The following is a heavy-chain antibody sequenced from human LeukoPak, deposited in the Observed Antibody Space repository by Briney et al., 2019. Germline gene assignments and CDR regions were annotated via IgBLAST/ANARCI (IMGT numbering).Heavy chain of an antibody. J-gene: IGHJ4*02. CDR3: ARGNIVVVPAAIEAY. Sequence: GASVKVSCKASGYTFTGYYMHWVRQAPGQGLEWMGWINPDSGGTNYAQKFQGRVTMTRDTSISTAYMELSRLRSDATAVYYCARGNIVVVPAAIEAYWGQGTLVTVSS. V-gene: IGHV1-2*02. CDR1: GYTFTGYY. D-gene: IGHD2-2*02. CDR2: INPDSGGT.